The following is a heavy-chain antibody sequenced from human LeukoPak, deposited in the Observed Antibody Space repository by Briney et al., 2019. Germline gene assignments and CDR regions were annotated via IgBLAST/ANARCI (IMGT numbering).Heavy chain of an antibody. Sequence: PGGSLRLSCAASGFTFSSYARSWVRQAPGKGLEWVSAISGSGGSTYYADSVKGRFTISRDNSKNTLYLQMNSLRAEDTAVYYCAKDRYYYDSSGSDNAFDIWGQGTMVTVSS. V-gene: IGHV3-23*01. D-gene: IGHD3-22*01. CDR2: ISGSGGST. CDR1: GFTFSSYA. J-gene: IGHJ3*02. CDR3: AKDRYYYDSSGSDNAFDI.